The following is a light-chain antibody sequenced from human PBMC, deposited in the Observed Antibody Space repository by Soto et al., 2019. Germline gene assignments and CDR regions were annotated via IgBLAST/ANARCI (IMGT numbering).Light chain of an antibody. CDR2: GES. J-gene: IGKJ4*01. Sequence: EIVMTQSPATLSLSPGDRATLSSRASQSVRSHLAWFQQKPGQPPRLLIFGESTRATGVPARFSGSGSGTEFTLIISSLQSEDFAVYFCQQYNNWRRTFGGGTMVDIK. V-gene: IGKV3-15*01. CDR3: QQYNNWRRT. CDR1: QSVRSH.